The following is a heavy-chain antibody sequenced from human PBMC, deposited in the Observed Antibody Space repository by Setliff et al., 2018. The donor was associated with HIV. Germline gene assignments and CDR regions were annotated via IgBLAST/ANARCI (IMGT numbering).Heavy chain of an antibody. CDR3: ASTYYYDSLHFHH. CDR1: GGSIISGSYY. D-gene: IGHD3-22*01. Sequence: SETLSLTCSVSGGSIISGSYYWSWIRQPAGKGLEWIGHIYTSGSTNYNPSLKSRVTMSVDTSKNQFSLKLSSVTAADTAVYYCASTYYYDSLHFHHWGQGTLVTVSS. CDR2: IYTSGST. J-gene: IGHJ1*01. V-gene: IGHV4-61*09.